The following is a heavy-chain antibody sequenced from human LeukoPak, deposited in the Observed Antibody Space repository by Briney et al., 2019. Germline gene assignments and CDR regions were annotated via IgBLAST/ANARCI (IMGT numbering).Heavy chain of an antibody. Sequence: GGSLRLSCAASEFTVSNNYMSWVRQAPGKGLEWVSVIYSGGFTFYADSVKGRFTISRDKSKNTLYLQMNSLRAEDTAVYYCARSLGSTGYQDYWGQGTLVTVSS. V-gene: IGHV3-66*01. CDR2: IYSGGFT. CDR3: ARSLGSTGYQDY. D-gene: IGHD3-22*01. J-gene: IGHJ4*02. CDR1: EFTVSNNY.